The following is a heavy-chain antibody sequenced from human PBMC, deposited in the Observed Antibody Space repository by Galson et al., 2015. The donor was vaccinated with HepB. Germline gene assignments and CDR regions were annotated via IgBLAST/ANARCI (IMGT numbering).Heavy chain of an antibody. CDR2: IIPIFGTA. Sequence: SVKVSCKASGGTFSSYAISWVRQAPGQGPEWMGGIIPIFGTANYAQKFQGRVTITADESTSTAYMELSSLRSEDTAVYYCAREPGIAVAGNDYDYGMDVWGQGTTVTVSS. V-gene: IGHV1-69*13. CDR1: GGTFSSYA. D-gene: IGHD6-19*01. J-gene: IGHJ6*02. CDR3: AREPGIAVAGNDYDYGMDV.